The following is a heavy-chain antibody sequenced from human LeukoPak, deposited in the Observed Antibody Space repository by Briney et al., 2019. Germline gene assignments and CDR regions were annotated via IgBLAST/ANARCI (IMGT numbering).Heavy chain of an antibody. J-gene: IGHJ6*03. V-gene: IGHV3-21*01. Sequence: GGSLRLSCAASGFTFSTYRMNWVRQAPGKGLEWVSSISSSSSYTYYADSVKGRFTISRDNTKNSLYLQMNSLRAEDTAVYYCARAEGDYYYYFYIDVWGKGTTVTVSS. CDR3: ARAEGDYYYYFYIDV. CDR1: GFTFSTYR. CDR2: ISSSSSYT.